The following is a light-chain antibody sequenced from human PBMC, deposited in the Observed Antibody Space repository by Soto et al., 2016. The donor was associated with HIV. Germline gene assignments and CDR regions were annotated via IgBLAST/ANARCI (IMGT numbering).Light chain of an antibody. CDR3: NSRDSSGNR. CDR2: GKN. CDR1: SLRSYY. Sequence: SSELTQDPAVSVALGQTVRITCQGDSLRSYYAGWYQQKPGQAPVLVIYGKNNRPSGIPDRFSGSSSGNTASLTVTGAQAEDEADYYCNSRDSSGNRIGGGTKLTV. V-gene: IGLV3-19*01. J-gene: IGLJ2*01.